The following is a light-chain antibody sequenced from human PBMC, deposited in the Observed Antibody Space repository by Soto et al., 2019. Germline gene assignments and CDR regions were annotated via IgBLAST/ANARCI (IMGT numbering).Light chain of an antibody. CDR3: GTWDSSLSAWGGV. CDR2: ANN. CDR1: TSNIVNNF. Sequence: QSVLTQPPSVSAAPGEKVTISCSGRTSNIVNNFVSWYRQLPGAAPQLLIHANNKRPSGVSDRFSGSKSGSSATLGITGLQTGDEAHYYCGTWDSSLSAWGGVFGTGTKLTVL. J-gene: IGLJ1*01. V-gene: IGLV1-51*01.